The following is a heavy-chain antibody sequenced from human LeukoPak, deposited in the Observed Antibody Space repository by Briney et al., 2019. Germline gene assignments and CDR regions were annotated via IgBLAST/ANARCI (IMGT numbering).Heavy chain of an antibody. CDR3: ARVKRNVDIVSMYYFDY. D-gene: IGHD5/OR15-5a*01. CDR2: IYYSGST. Sequence: SETLSLTCTVSGGSISSGGYYWSWIRQHPGKGLEWIGYIYYSGSTYYNPSLKSRVTISVDTSKNQFSLKLSSVTAADTAVYYCARVKRNVDIVSMYYFDYWGQGTLVTVSS. J-gene: IGHJ4*02. CDR1: GGSISSGGYY. V-gene: IGHV4-31*03.